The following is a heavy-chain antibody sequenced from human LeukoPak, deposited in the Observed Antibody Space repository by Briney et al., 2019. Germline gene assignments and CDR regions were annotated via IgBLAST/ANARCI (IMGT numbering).Heavy chain of an antibody. CDR2: IHWNGDQ. J-gene: IGHJ4*02. CDR3: AHKRNWVFVY. D-gene: IGHD7-27*01. V-gene: IGHV2-5*01. CDR1: GFSLSTNAVG. Sequence: SGPTLVKHTQTLTLTCTFSGFSLSTNAVGVGWIRQPPGKALEWLALIHWNGDQRYSPSLQSRLSITKDTSKNQVVLTMTNMDPVDTATYYCAHKRNWVFVYWGQGTLVTVSS.